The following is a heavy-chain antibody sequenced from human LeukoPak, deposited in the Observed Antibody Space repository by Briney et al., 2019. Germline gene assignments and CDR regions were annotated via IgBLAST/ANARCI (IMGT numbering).Heavy chain of an antibody. V-gene: IGHV1-2*02. Sequence: GASVKVSCKASGYTFTGYYMHWVRQAPGQGLEWMGWINPNSGDTNYAQKFQGRVTMTRDTSISTAYMELSRLRSEDTAVYYCARDLLDMAPGIDYWGQGTLVTVSS. CDR1: GYTFTGYY. CDR2: INPNSGDT. CDR3: ARDLLDMAPGIDY. J-gene: IGHJ4*02. D-gene: IGHD5-24*01.